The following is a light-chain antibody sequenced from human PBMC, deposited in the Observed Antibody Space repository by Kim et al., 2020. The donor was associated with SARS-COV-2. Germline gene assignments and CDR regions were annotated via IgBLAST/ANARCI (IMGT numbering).Light chain of an antibody. J-gene: IGKJ4*01. CDR3: QQSYSTLALT. Sequence: DIQMTQSPSSLSASVGDRVTITCRASQSISSYLNWYQQKPGKAPKLLIYAASSLQSGVPSRFSGSGSGTDFTLTISSLRPEDVATYYCQQSYSTLALTFGGGTKVDIK. CDR1: QSISSY. V-gene: IGKV1-39*01. CDR2: AAS.